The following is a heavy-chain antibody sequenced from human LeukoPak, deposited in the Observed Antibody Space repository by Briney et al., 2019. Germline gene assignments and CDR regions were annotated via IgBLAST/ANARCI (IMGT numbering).Heavy chain of an antibody. CDR3: ARDRDSSGPINWFDP. CDR2: IYYSGST. D-gene: IGHD3-22*01. V-gene: IGHV4-39*07. CDR1: GGSISSSSYY. Sequence: SETLSLTCTVSGGSISSSSYYWGWIRQPPGKGLEWIGSIYYSGSTYYNPSLKSRVTISVDTSKNQFSLKLSSVTAADTAVYYCARDRDSSGPINWFDPWGQGTLVTVSS. J-gene: IGHJ5*02.